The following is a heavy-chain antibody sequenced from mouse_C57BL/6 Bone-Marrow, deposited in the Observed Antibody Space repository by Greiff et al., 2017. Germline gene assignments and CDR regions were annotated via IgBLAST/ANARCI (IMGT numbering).Heavy chain of an antibody. V-gene: IGHV1-64*01. Sequence: QVQLQQPGAELVKPGASVKLSCKASGYTFTSYWMHWVKQRPGQGLEWIGMIHPNSGSTNYNEKFKSKATLTVDKSSSTAYMQLSSLTSEDSAVYYCARFLYFYGSSFDYWGQGTTLTVSS. D-gene: IGHD1-1*01. CDR2: IHPNSGST. CDR1: GYTFTSYW. J-gene: IGHJ2*01. CDR3: ARFLYFYGSSFDY.